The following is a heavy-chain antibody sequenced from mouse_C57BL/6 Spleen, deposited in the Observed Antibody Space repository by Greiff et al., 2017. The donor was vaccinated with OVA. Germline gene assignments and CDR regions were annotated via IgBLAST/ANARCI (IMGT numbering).Heavy chain of an antibody. Sequence: VQLQQSGPELVKPGASVKISCKASGYSFTDYNMNWVKQSNGKSLEWIGVINPNYGTTSYNQKFKGKATLTVDQSSSTAYMQLNSLTSEDSAVYYCASNEDYYGSRAWFAYWGQGTLVTVSA. CDR1: GYSFTDYN. CDR2: INPNYGTT. V-gene: IGHV1-39*01. CDR3: ASNEDYYGSRAWFAY. J-gene: IGHJ3*01. D-gene: IGHD1-1*01.